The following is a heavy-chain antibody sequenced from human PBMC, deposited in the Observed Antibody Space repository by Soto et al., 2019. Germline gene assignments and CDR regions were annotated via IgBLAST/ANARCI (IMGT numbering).Heavy chain of an antibody. D-gene: IGHD3-3*01. J-gene: IGHJ6*02. CDR3: ARALITIFGVVNGMDV. CDR1: GGSISSGGYY. CDR2: IYYSGST. Sequence: SETLSLTCTVSGGSISSGGYYWIWIRHHPGKGLEWIGHIYYSGSTYYNPSLKSRVTISVDTSKNQFSLKLSSVTAADTAVYYCARALITIFGVVNGMDVWGQGTTVTVSS. V-gene: IGHV4-31*03.